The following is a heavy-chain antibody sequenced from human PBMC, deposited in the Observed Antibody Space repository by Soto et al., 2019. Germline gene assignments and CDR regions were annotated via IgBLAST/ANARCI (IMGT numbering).Heavy chain of an antibody. CDR1: GGSIRSGGYY. J-gene: IGHJ6*03. D-gene: IGHD2-2*01. CDR3: ANVVPAPVSPLNYYFVDV. Sequence: QVQLQESGPGLVKPSQTLSLTCTVSGGSIRSGGYYWNWIRQHPGKGLEWIGYIYYSGSTYYNPSLKSRDTISVDTSKNQLRLTIRSVTVADTAIYYCANVVPAPVSPLNYYFVDVWGKGTTVTVSS. V-gene: IGHV4-31*03. CDR2: IYYSGST.